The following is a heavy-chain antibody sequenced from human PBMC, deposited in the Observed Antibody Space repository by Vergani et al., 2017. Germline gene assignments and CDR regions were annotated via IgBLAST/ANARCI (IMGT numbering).Heavy chain of an antibody. V-gene: IGHV3-23*01. J-gene: IGHJ5*02. Sequence: EVQLLESGGGLVQPGGSLRLSCAASGFTFSSYAMSWVRQAPGKGLEWVSAISGSGGSTYYADSVKGRFTISRDNSKNTLYLQMNSLRAEDTAVYYCASGGGYDFWSGYPFDPWGQGTLVTVSS. CDR3: ASGGGYDFWSGYPFDP. CDR1: GFTFSSYA. D-gene: IGHD3-3*01. CDR2: ISGSGGST.